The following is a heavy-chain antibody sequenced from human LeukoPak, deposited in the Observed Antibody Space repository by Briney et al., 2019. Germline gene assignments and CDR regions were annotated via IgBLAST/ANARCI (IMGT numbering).Heavy chain of an antibody. D-gene: IGHD1-26*01. V-gene: IGHV3-30*18. CDR3: AKEWLWEGFYYGPNV. Sequence: GGSLRLSCAASGFRFSNYGMYWVRQAPGKGLEWLALISYDGSKKYYADSVEGRLTISRDNSKNTLFLQVSSLRPEDTALYYCAKEWLWEGFYYGPNVWGQGTTVIVSS. CDR1: GFRFSNYG. J-gene: IGHJ6*02. CDR2: ISYDGSKK.